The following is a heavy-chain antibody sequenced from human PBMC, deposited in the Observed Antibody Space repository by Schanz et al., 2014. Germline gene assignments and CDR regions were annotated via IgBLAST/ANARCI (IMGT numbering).Heavy chain of an antibody. CDR2: ISGSGGST. Sequence: EVQLLESGGGLVQPGGSLRLSCAASGFNFNNFAMTWVRQAPGKGLEWVIVISGSGGSTYYADSVRGRFTISRDNAENTLFLQMNSLRAEDTAVYYCARKVVATIGGYYDNWGQGTLVIVSS. J-gene: IGHJ4*02. V-gene: IGHV3-23*01. CDR3: ARKVVATIGGYYDN. CDR1: GFNFNNFA. D-gene: IGHD5-12*01.